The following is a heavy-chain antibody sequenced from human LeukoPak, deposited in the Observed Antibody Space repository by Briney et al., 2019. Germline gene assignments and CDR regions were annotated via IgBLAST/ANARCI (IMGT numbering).Heavy chain of an antibody. CDR3: ARERLSSSSPFDY. CDR2: ISSSSSTI. V-gene: IGHV3-48*04. J-gene: IGHJ4*02. Sequence: SGGSLRLSCAASGFTFSSYSMNWVRQAPGKGLEWVSSISSSSSTIYYADSVKGRFTISRDNAKNSLYLQMNSLRAEDTAVYYCARERLSSSSPFDYWGQGTLVTVSS. CDR1: GFTFSSYS. D-gene: IGHD6-6*01.